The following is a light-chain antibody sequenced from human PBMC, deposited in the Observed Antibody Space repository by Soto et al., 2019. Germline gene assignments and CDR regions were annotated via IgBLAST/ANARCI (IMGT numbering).Light chain of an antibody. CDR3: MQALQTPK. J-gene: IGKJ1*01. CDR1: QSLLHSNGYNY. V-gene: IGKV2-28*01. Sequence: DIVMTQSPLSLPVNPGEPASISCRSSQSLLHSNGYNYLDWYLQKPGQSPQLLIYLGSNRASGVPDRFSGSGSGTDFTLKISRVEAEDVGVYYCMQALQTPKFGQGTKVEIK. CDR2: LGS.